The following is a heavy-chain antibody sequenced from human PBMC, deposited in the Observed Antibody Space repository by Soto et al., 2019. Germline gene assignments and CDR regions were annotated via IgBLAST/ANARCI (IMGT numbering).Heavy chain of an antibody. CDR2: ISASGGTT. CDR1: GLTFNSYA. J-gene: IGHJ6*02. V-gene: IGHV3-23*01. D-gene: IGHD3-10*01. Sequence: EVQLLESGGGLVQPGGSLRLSCAASGLTFNSYAMSWVRQAPGKGLEWVSGISASGGTTFSADSVKGRFTISRDTYKNTRQRERNTRRAGDTAVYSCAKDEQHGEADSGGGYLYLMDVWGQGTTVTVSS. CDR3: AKDEQHGEADSGGGYLYLMDV.